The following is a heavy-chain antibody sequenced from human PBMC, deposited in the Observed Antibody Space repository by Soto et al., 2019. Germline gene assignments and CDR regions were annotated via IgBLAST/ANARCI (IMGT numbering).Heavy chain of an antibody. Sequence: QVQLEQSEIEVKKPGSSVKVPCKVSGGAISWVRQAPGQGFEWLAGIVPTYRTIKYGQKFPDRLTITADYMSLTRLRPGDTAVYYCVSSRSVPRDMYFGSWSSLDDWGQGPLV. CDR1: GGA. V-gene: IGHV1-69*01. CDR3: VSSRSVPRDMYFGSWSSLDD. D-gene: IGHD3-10*01. J-gene: IGHJ4*02. CDR2: IVPTYRTI.